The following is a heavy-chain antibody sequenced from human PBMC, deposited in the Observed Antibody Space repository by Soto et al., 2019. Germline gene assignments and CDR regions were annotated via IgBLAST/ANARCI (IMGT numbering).Heavy chain of an antibody. J-gene: IGHJ6*02. CDR1: GDTFSSYA. Sequence: QVQLVQSGAEVKKPGSSVKVSCKASGDTFSSYAISWVRQAPGQGLEWMGGIIPMFGASTYAQKFQARVTFPEDESTATAPRVLSSLSSDDTAVYYWARDPKDPENYYAGLDVWGQGTTVTVSS. CDR2: IIPMFGAS. V-gene: IGHV1-69*12. CDR3: ARDPKDPENYYAGLDV.